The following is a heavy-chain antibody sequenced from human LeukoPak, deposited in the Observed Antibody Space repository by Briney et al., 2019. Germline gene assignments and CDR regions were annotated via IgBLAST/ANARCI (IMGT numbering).Heavy chain of an antibody. V-gene: IGHV3-7*01. CDR2: IKQDGSEK. CDR3: ARASGDGSFDY. CDR1: GFTVSSHY. J-gene: IGHJ4*02. Sequence: GGSLRLSCAASGFTVSSHYMSWVRQAPGKGLEWVANIKQDGSEKYYVDSVKGRFTISRDNAKNSLYLQMNSLRAEDTAVYYCARASGDGSFDYWGQGTLVTVSS. D-gene: IGHD3-10*01.